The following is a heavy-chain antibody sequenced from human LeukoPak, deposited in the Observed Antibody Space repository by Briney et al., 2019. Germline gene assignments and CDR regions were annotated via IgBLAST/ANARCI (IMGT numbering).Heavy chain of an antibody. CDR2: INHSGGT. CDR1: GGSFSGYY. CDR3: ARGEDVRGWYGGY. D-gene: IGHD6-19*01. J-gene: IGHJ4*02. Sequence: PSETLSLTCAVYGGSFSGYYWSWIRQPPGKGLEWIGEINHSGGTNYNPSLKSRVTVSVDTSKNQFSLKVSSVTAADTAVYYCARGEDVRGWYGGYWGQGTLVTVSS. V-gene: IGHV4-34*01.